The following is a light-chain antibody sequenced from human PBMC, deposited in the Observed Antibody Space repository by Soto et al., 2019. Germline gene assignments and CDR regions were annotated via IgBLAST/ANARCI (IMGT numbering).Light chain of an antibody. CDR1: QNISNL. CDR2: DAS. Sequence: DIQMTQSPSSLSGSVGDRVTITCQASQNISNLLDWYQEKPGKAPKLLMYDASNLETGVPSRYRGSVSRTDFTFTISSLQPEDIATYYCQQYDNLPLTFGGGTKVDIK. V-gene: IGKV1-33*01. J-gene: IGKJ4*01. CDR3: QQYDNLPLT.